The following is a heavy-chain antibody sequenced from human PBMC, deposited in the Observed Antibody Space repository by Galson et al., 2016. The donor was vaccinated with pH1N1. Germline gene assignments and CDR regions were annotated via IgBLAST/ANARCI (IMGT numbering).Heavy chain of an antibody. V-gene: IGHV4-59*01. CDR3: ARGGGDLDS. CDR1: GDSLNRNY. D-gene: IGHD2-21*02. J-gene: IGHJ4*02. CDR2: IYYSGTT. Sequence: TLSLPCTVSGDSLNRNYWSWIRQPPGKGLEWIGYIYYSGTTSYNPSLKSRITISVDSSQGQFSLKLTSVTAADTAVYYCARGGGDLDSWGQGTLVTVSS.